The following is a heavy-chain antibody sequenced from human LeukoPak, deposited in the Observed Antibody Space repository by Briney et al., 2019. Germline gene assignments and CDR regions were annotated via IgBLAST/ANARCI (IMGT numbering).Heavy chain of an antibody. J-gene: IGHJ4*02. V-gene: IGHV4-34*01. CDR2: INHSGST. Sequence: PSETLSLTCAVYGGSFSGYYWSWIRQPPGKGLEWIGEINHSGSTNYNPSLKSRVTISVDTSKNQFSLKLSSVTAADTAVYYCARRDRVGATSFDYWGQGTLVTVSS. CDR3: ARRDRVGATSFDY. CDR1: GGSFSGYY. D-gene: IGHD1-26*01.